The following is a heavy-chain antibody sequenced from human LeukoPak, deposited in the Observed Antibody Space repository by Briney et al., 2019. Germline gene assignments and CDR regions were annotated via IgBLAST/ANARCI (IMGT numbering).Heavy chain of an antibody. V-gene: IGHV1-2*02. CDR3: ARNFGGSVATTVDY. J-gene: IGHJ4*02. Sequence: ASVKVSCKASEYTFTAYYIHWVRQAPGQGLEWMGWINPNSGGTKYAQKFQGRVTMTRDASITTAYMELSRLRSDGTAVYYCARNFGGSVATTVDYWGQGSLVTVSS. CDR1: EYTFTAYY. D-gene: IGHD5-12*01. CDR2: INPNSGGT.